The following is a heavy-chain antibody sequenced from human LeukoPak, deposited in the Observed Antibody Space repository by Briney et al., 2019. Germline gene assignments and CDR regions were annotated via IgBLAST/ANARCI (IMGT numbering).Heavy chain of an antibody. J-gene: IGHJ3*02. D-gene: IGHD1-26*01. CDR2: MNPNSGNT. CDR1: GYTFTRYD. Sequence: ASVKVSCKASGYTFTRYDINWVRQATGQGLEWMGWMNPNSGNTGYAQKFQGRVTMTRNTSISTAYMELSSLRSEDTAVYYCARDYGSPWAFDIWGQGTMVTVSS. V-gene: IGHV1-8*01. CDR3: ARDYGSPWAFDI.